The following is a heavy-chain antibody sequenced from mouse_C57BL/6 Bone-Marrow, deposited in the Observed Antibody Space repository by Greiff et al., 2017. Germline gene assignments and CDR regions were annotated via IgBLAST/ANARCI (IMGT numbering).Heavy chain of an antibody. J-gene: IGHJ3*01. Sequence: EVHLVESGGDLVKPGGSLKLSCAASGFTFSRYGMSWVRQTPDKGLEWVATISSGGSYTSYPDSVKGRYTISRDNAKNTLYLQMSSLKSEDTAMYNCASPLYSKGQGFAYWGQGTLVTVSA. CDR2: ISSGGSYT. CDR3: ASPLYSKGQGFAY. V-gene: IGHV5-6*01. D-gene: IGHD2-5*01. CDR1: GFTFSRYG.